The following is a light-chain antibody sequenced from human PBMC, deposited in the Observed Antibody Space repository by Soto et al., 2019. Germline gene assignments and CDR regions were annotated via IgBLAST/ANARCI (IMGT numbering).Light chain of an antibody. CDR3: QQYGSSPPT. J-gene: IGKJ1*01. V-gene: IGKV3-20*01. CDR2: GAS. CDR1: QSVSSSY. Sequence: EIVLTQSPGTLSLSPGERATLSCRASQSVSSSYLAWYQQKPGQAPRLLIYGASSRATGIQDRFSGSGSGTDSNLTISRLEPEDVAVYYCQQYGSSPPTFGQGTKVDIK.